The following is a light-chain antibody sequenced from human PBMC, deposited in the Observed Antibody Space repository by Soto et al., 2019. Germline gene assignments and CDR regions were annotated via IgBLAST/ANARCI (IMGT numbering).Light chain of an antibody. CDR3: QQYNELWYT. CDR2: DTT. CDR1: QTINMW. J-gene: IGKJ2*01. Sequence: DIQMTQSPATLSASLGDRVTITCRASQTINMWLAWYQQKPRKAPKLLIYDTTTLHSGVPSRFSGSGSGTVFTLTISSLQPDDVATYYCQQYNELWYTFGRGTKV. V-gene: IGKV1-5*01.